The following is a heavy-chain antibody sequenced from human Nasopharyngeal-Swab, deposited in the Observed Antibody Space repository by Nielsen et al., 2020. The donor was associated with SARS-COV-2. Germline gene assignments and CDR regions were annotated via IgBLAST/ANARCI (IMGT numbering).Heavy chain of an antibody. CDR1: GFTFRSYA. CDR2: ISGGGGST. Sequence: GVLKISCAASGFTFRSYAMGWVRQAPGKGLEWVSGISGGGGSTYYADSVKGRFTISRDNYNSKNTVDLQMNSLRAEDTAVYYCARFPRYDLYSFQSEYFQNWGQGTLVTVSS. D-gene: IGHD3-3*01. V-gene: IGHV3-23*01. CDR3: ARFPRYDLYSFQSEYFQN. J-gene: IGHJ1*01.